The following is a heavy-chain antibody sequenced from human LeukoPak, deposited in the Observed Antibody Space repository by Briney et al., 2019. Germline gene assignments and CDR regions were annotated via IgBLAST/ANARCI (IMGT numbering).Heavy chain of an antibody. V-gene: IGHV4-59*01. CDR3: AGSRRDGYNYYPDY. J-gene: IGHJ4*02. D-gene: IGHD5-24*01. Sequence: SETLSLTCTVSGGSISSYYWSWIRQPPGKGLEWIGYIYYSGSTNYNPSLKSRVTISVDTSKNQFSLKLSSVTAADTAVYYCAGSRRDGYNYYPDYWGQGTLVTVSS. CDR1: GGSISSYY. CDR2: IYYSGST.